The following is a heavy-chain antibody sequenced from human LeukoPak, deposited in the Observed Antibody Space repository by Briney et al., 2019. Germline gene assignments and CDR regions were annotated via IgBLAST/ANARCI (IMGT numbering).Heavy chain of an antibody. V-gene: IGHV4-34*01. D-gene: IGHD2-15*01. J-gene: IGHJ3*02. CDR2: INHSGST. CDR1: GGSFSGYY. Sequence: SEALSLTCAVYGGSFSGYYWSWIRQPPGKGLEWIGEINHSGSTNYNPSLKSRVTISVDTSKNQFSLKLSSVTAADTAVYYCARPTNFKGYCSGGSCLRDAFDIWGQGTMVTVSS. CDR3: ARPTNFKGYCSGGSCLRDAFDI.